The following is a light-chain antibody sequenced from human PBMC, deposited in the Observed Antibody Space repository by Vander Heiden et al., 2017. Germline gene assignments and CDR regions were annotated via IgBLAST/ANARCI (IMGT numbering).Light chain of an antibody. Sequence: IVLTQSPGTLSLSPGERATLSCRASQSVTSPYLAWYQQQPGQALRLLIYGTSSRATGIPDRFSGSGSGTDFTLTISRLEPEDFAVYYCQQYGSSPLSFGGGTKVEIK. J-gene: IGKJ4*01. CDR2: GTS. CDR3: QQYGSSPLS. V-gene: IGKV3-20*01. CDR1: QSVTSPY.